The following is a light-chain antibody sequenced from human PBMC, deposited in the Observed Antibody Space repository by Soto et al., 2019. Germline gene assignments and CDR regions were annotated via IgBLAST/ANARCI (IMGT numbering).Light chain of an antibody. CDR2: GNT. J-gene: IGLJ1*01. Sequence: QSVMAPPPSVSGAPGQRVTISCTGSGSTLGAAYDVHWYQQFPGAAPKVLIYGNTNRPSGVPDRFSGSKSGTSASLAITGLQAEDEADYYCQTYDNSLNAYVFGTGTKVTGL. V-gene: IGLV1-40*01. CDR3: QTYDNSLNAYV. CDR1: GSTLGAAYD.